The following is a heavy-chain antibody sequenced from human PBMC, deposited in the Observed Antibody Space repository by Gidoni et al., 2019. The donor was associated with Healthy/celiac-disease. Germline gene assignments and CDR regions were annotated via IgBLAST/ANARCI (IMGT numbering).Heavy chain of an antibody. CDR2: IYYSGST. CDR1: GGSISSYY. V-gene: IGHV4-59*01. D-gene: IGHD7-27*01. CDR3: TRQLGRHDAFDV. Sequence: QVQLQESGPGLVKPSETLSRTCSVSGGSISSYYWSWIRQPPGKGLEWIGYIYYSGSTNYNPSLKSRVTRSVDTSKNQFSLKLSSVTAADTAVYYCTRQLGRHDAFDVWGQGTMVTVSS. J-gene: IGHJ3*01.